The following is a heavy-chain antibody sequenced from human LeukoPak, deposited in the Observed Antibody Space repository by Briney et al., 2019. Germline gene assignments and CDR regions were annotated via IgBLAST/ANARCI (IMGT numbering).Heavy chain of an antibody. Sequence: NPSETLSLTCAVYGGSFSGYYWSWIRQPPGKGLEWIGEINHSGSTNYNPSLKSRVTISVDTSKYQFSLKLSSVTAADTAVYYCARQKLRYTNWFDPWGQGTLVTVSS. CDR1: GGSFSGYY. CDR2: INHSGST. CDR3: ARQKLRYTNWFDP. D-gene: IGHD3-9*01. J-gene: IGHJ5*02. V-gene: IGHV4-34*01.